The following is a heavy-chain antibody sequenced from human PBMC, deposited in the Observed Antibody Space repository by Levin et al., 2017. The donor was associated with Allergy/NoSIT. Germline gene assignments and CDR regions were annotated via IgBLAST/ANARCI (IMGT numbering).Heavy chain of an antibody. CDR3: ARGDQPLRFLTYGMDV. D-gene: IGHD3-3*01. J-gene: IGHJ6*02. Sequence: PGGSLRLSCAVYGGSFSGYYWSWIRQPPGKGLEWIGEINHSGSTNYNPSLKSRVTISVDTSKNQFSLKLSSVTAADTAVYYCARGDQPLRFLTYGMDVWGQGTTVTVSS. CDR2: INHSGST. V-gene: IGHV4-34*01. CDR1: GGSFSGYY.